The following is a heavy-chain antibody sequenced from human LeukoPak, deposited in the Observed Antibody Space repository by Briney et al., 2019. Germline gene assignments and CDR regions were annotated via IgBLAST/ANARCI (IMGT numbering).Heavy chain of an antibody. V-gene: IGHV4-39*01. CDR1: GGSISSSSYY. D-gene: IGHD3-22*01. CDR3: ARPTQYYYDSSGYRPLMYYFDY. Sequence: SETLSLTCTVTGGSISSSSYYWGWIRQPPGKGLEWIGSIYYSGSTYYNSSLKSRVTISVDTSKNQFSLKLSSLTAADTAVYYCARPTQYYYDSSGYRPLMYYFDYWGQGTLVTVSS. CDR2: IYYSGST. J-gene: IGHJ4*02.